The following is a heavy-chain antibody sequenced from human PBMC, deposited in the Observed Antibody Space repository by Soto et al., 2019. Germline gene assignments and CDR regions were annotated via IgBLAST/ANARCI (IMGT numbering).Heavy chain of an antibody. V-gene: IGHV5-51*01. CDR2: IYPGDSDT. CDR1: GYSVASYW. D-gene: IGHD6-13*01. J-gene: IGHJ6*02. Sequence: GEALKISGKGSGYSVASYWIGWVRQIPGKSLEWMGIIYPGDSDTRYSPSFQGQVTISADKSISTAYLQWSSLKASDTAMYYCARQDSSSWLSQAGYYYYYGMDVWGQGTTVTVSS. CDR3: ARQDSSSWLSQAGYYYYYGMDV.